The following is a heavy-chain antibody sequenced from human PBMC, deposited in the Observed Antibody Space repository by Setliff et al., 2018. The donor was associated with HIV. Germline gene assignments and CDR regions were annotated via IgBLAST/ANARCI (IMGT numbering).Heavy chain of an antibody. CDR2: IIPIFDTT. V-gene: IGHV1-69*13. D-gene: IGHD5-12*01. Sequence: SVKVSCKTSGGTFSTYVISWVRQAPGRGLEWMGGIIPIFDTTNYAQKFQGRVTITADESTSTAYMELSSLRSEDTAVYYCAKGPLYSGYDLDYYCYYMDVWGKGTTVTVSS. CDR3: AKGPLYSGYDLDYYCYYMDV. J-gene: IGHJ6*03. CDR1: GGTFSTYV.